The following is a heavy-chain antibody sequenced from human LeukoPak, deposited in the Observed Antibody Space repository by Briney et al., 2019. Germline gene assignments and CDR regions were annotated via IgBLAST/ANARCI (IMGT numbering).Heavy chain of an antibody. Sequence: PGGSLRLSCAASGFTFSSYGMHWVRQAPGKGLEWVAVISYDGSNKYYADSVKGRFTISRDNSKNTPYLQMNSLRAEDTAVHYCAKRGYFDYWGQGTLVTVSS. J-gene: IGHJ4*02. CDR1: GFTFSSYG. V-gene: IGHV3-30*18. CDR3: AKRGYFDY. CDR2: ISYDGSNK.